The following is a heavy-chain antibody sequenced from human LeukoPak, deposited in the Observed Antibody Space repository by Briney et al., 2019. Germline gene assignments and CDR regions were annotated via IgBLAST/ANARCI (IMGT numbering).Heavy chain of an antibody. CDR2: IISNGEST. D-gene: IGHD6-13*01. CDR3: VKSASTWYLFDY. V-gene: IGHV3-64*03. J-gene: IGHJ4*02. CDR1: GFTFSGYA. Sequence: GGSLRLSCSASGFTFSGYAMHWVRQAPGKGLEYVSAIISNGESTYYSDSVKDRFTISRDNSKDTLYLQMSSLRPEDTAVYYCVKSASTWYLFDYWGQGTLVTVSS.